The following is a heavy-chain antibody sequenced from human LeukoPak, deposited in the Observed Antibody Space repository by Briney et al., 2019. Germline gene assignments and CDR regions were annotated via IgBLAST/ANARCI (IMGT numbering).Heavy chain of an antibody. CDR1: GYSFTAYY. CDR3: ARSHDYYDSRAYGGV. J-gene: IGHJ4*01. D-gene: IGHD3-22*01. Sequence: ASVKVSCKDSGYSFTAYYIHWVPPAPRRGGECVGWVYPNSGGTNNTPKFQDRVTMTRDRSVNTSYMELSRLRSHDTAVYYGARSHDYYDSRAYGGVWAHGTLVTV. CDR2: VYPNSGGT. V-gene: IGHV1-2*02.